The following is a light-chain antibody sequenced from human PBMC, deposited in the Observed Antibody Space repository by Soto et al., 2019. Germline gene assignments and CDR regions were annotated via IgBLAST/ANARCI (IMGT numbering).Light chain of an antibody. CDR1: QNIRAW. CDR2: KAS. V-gene: IGKV1-5*03. CDR3: HQYNSYPWT. J-gene: IGKJ1*01. Sequence: DIQMTQSASTLSASVGARVTITCRASQNIRAWLAWYKQKLGKAPKIMIYKASNLYSGVPSRFRGSASGTEFTLTISSLQPDDFAIYYCHQYNSYPWTFGQGTKVDI.